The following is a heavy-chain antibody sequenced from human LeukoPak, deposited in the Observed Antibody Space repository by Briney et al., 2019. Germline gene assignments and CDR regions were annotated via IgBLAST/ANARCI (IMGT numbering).Heavy chain of an antibody. CDR1: GGSISSSSYY. V-gene: IGHV4-39*01. CDR2: IYYSGST. J-gene: IGHJ4*02. CDR3: ASIHSSSFFDY. Sequence: SETLSLTCTVSGGSISSSSYYWGWIRQPPGKGLEWIGSIYYSGSTYYNPSLKSRVTISVDTSKNQFSLKLSSVTAADTAVYYCASIHSSSFFDYWGQGTLVTVSS. D-gene: IGHD3-22*01.